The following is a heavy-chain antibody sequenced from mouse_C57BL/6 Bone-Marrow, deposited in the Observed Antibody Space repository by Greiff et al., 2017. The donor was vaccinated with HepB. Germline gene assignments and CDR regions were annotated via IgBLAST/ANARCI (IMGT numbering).Heavy chain of an antibody. CDR3: VRHGDTTNYAMDY. D-gene: IGHD1-1*01. V-gene: IGHV10-1*01. CDR2: IRSKSNNYAT. Sequence: EVQGVESGGGLVQPKGSLKLSCAASGFSFNTYAMNWVRQAPGKGLEWVARIRSKSNNYATYYADSVKDRFTISRDDSESMLYLQMNNLKTEDTAMYYCVRHGDTTNYAMDYWGQGTSVTVSS. CDR1: GFSFNTYA. J-gene: IGHJ4*01.